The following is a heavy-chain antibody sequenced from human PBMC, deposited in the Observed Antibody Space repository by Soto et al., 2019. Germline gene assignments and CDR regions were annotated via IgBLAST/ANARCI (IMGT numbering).Heavy chain of an antibody. D-gene: IGHD3-22*01. Sequence: PGESLKLSCKGSGYSFTSYWISWVRQMPGKGLEWMGRIDPSDSYTNYSPSFQGHVTISADKSISTAYLQWSSLKASDTAMYYCARHHYYYDSSGYYRNWGQGTLVTVSS. CDR3: ARHHYYYDSSGYYRN. CDR2: IDPSDSYT. V-gene: IGHV5-10-1*01. J-gene: IGHJ4*02. CDR1: GYSFTSYW.